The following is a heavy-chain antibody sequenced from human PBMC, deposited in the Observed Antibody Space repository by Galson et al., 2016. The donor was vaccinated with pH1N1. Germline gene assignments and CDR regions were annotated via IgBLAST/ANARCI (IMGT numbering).Heavy chain of an antibody. CDR3: ARDNGYYTDFDY. V-gene: IGHV3-64*02. CDR1: GFTFSRHT. CDR2: IGTTGINI. J-gene: IGHJ4*02. D-gene: IGHD5-18*01. Sequence: SLRLSCAASGFTFSRHTMHWVRQAPGKGLQYVSVIGTTGINIFYEDSVRDRFTVSRDNVRYTLHLQKDSLRNEDTAIYYYARDNGYYTDFDYWGQGTLVTVSP.